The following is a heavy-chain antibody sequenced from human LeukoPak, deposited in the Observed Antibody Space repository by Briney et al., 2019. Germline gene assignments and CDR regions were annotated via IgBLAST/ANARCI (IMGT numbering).Heavy chain of an antibody. J-gene: IGHJ4*02. D-gene: IGHD2-21*02. CDR2: IKRKIDGGTT. Sequence: GGSLRLSCGVSGSIFANAWMSWVRQAPGKGLEWVGHIKRKIDGGTTDYAAPVKRRFSISRDDSKKTLYLQMNSLKIEDTAVYYCTTETLVTGIQFYWGQGTLVSVSS. CDR1: GSIFANAW. CDR3: TTETLVTGIQFY. V-gene: IGHV3-15*01.